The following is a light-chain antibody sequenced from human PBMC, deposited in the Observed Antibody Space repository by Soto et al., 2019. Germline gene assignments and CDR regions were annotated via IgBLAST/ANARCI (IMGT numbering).Light chain of an antibody. CDR2: GAS. J-gene: IGKJ3*01. CDR3: QQYDDWPLT. CDR1: QSIGSD. V-gene: IGKV3-15*01. Sequence: EVVLTQSPGTLSVSPGERATFTCRASQSIGSDLAWYQQRPGQAPRLLIDGASTRATGIPARFSGSGSGTEFNLTISSLQSEDFAVYYFQQYDDWPLTFGRGTKVDL.